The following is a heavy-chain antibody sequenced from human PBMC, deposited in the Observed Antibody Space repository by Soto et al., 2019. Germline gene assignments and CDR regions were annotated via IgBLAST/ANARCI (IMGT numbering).Heavy chain of an antibody. D-gene: IGHD3-22*01. Sequence: SVKGSCKASGFTFTGHYIHWVRQAPVQGLEWMGWINPNSGGTSYAQKFQGRVTMTRDTSITTAYMELSRLSSDDTAVYYCARDLGDSSGYFAFDIWGQGTMVTVSS. CDR3: ARDLGDSSGYFAFDI. CDR1: GFTFTGHY. CDR2: INPNSGGT. V-gene: IGHV1-2*02. J-gene: IGHJ3*02.